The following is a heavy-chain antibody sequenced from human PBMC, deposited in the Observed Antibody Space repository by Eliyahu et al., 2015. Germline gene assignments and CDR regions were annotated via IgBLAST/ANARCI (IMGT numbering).Heavy chain of an antibody. J-gene: IGHJ4*02. V-gene: IGHV1-69*01. CDR2: IIPNFGTA. Sequence: QVQLVQSGAEVKKPGSSVKVSCKAXGGTFSSYAISWVRQAPGXGLEWMGGIIPNFGTANYAQKFQGRVTITADESTSTAYMELSSLRSEDTAVYYCARYGVYDSSGYYHTVFDYWGQGTLVTVSS. CDR3: ARYGVYDSSGYYHTVFDY. D-gene: IGHD3-22*01. CDR1: GGTFSSYA.